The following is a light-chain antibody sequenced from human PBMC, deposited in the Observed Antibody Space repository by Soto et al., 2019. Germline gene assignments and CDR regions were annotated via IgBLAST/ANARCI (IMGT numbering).Light chain of an antibody. CDR3: NSYTSSSTLL. CDR2: DVS. Sequence: QSVLTQPASVSGSPGQSITISCTGTSSDVGGYNYVSWYQQHPGKAPKLMIYDVSNRPSGVPNRFSGSKSGNTASLTISGLQAEDEAEYYCNSYTSSSTLLFGGGTKLTVL. J-gene: IGLJ2*01. CDR1: SSDVGGYNY. V-gene: IGLV2-14*01.